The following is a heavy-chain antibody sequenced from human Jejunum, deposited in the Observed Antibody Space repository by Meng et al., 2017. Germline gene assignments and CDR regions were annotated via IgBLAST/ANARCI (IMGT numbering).Heavy chain of an antibody. CDR3: VREKWGGHFAFDI. D-gene: IGHD3-16*01. CDR2: IKLDGSEK. CDR1: GFTFSLYW. J-gene: IGHJ3*02. V-gene: IGHV3-7*01. Sequence: GGSLRLSCAASGFTFSLYWISWIRQAPGKGLEWVANIKLDGSEKYYVDSVKGRFTISRDNAKNSLYLQMNSLRAEDTAVYYCVREKWGGHFAFDIWGQGTRVTVSS.